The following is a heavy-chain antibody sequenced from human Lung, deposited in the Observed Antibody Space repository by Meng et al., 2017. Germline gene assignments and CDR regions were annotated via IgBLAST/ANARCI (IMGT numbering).Heavy chain of an antibody. J-gene: IGHJ4*01. CDR1: GYSISSGYY. CDR2: IYHSGST. V-gene: IGHV4-38-2*02. CDR3: ARVLIAAAGTVDY. Sequence: SETLSLTCTVSGYSISSGYYWGWIRQPPGKGLEWIGSIYHSGSTYYNPSLKSRVTISVDTSKNQFSLKLSSVTAADTAVYYCARVLIAAAGTVDYWGQGKQVTVSS. D-gene: IGHD6-13*01.